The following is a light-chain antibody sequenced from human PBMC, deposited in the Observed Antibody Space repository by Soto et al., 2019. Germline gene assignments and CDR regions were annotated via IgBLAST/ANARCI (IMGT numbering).Light chain of an antibody. Sequence: LAQPASVSGSPGQSITISCTGTSTDVGSHKLVSWYQQYPGNAPRLIIFEAYKRPSGVSNRLSGSKSGSTASLTISGLQAEDEADYYCCSNAVGSTYVFGTGTKVTVL. CDR2: EAY. CDR1: STDVGSHKL. CDR3: CSNAVGSTYV. J-gene: IGLJ1*01. V-gene: IGLV2-23*01.